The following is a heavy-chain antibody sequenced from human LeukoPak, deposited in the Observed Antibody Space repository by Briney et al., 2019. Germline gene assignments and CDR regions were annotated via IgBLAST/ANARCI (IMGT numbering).Heavy chain of an antibody. J-gene: IGHJ4*02. CDR3: AKPRNYYDSEYYFDY. CDR2: IWYDGSNK. D-gene: IGHD3-22*01. CDR1: GFTFSSYG. Sequence: GGSLRLSCAASGFTFSSYGMHWVRQAPGKGLEWVAVIWYDGSNKYYADSVKGRFTISRDNSKNTLYLQMNSLRAEGTAVYYCAKPRNYYDSEYYFDYWGQGTLVTVSS. V-gene: IGHV3-33*06.